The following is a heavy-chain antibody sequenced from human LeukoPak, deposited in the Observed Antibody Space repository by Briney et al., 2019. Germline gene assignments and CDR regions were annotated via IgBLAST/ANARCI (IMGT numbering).Heavy chain of an antibody. Sequence: GGSLRLSCAASGFTFSSYSMNWVRQAPGKGLEWVSSISSSSSYIYYADSVKGRFTISRDNAKNSLYLQMNSLRAEDTAVYYCARRVAGLPYYFDYWGQGTLVTVSS. CDR1: GFTFSSYS. CDR3: ARRVAGLPYYFDY. CDR2: ISSSSSYI. V-gene: IGHV3-21*01. J-gene: IGHJ4*02. D-gene: IGHD6-19*01.